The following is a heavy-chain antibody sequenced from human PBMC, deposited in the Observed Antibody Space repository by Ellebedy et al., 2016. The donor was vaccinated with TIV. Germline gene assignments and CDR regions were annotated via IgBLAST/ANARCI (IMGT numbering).Heavy chain of an antibody. CDR1: GYTFTSYA. V-gene: IGHV1-3*01. Sequence: AASVKVSCKASGYTFTSYAMHWVRQAPGQRLEWMGWINAGNGNTKYSQKFQGRVTITRDTSASTAYMELSSLRSADTAVYFCARDIIAAASILPNFTFWGQGTLVTVSS. CDR2: INAGNGNT. CDR3: ARDIIAAASILPNFTF. D-gene: IGHD6-13*01. J-gene: IGHJ4*02.